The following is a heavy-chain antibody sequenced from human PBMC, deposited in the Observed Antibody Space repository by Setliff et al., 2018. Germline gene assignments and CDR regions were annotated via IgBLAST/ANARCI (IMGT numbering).Heavy chain of an antibody. CDR3: SRLVRYCTTTTCQRASGVDY. CDR2: ISPYSGNT. V-gene: IGHV1-18*01. J-gene: IGHJ4*02. CDR1: GYTFTNYG. D-gene: IGHD2-8*01. Sequence: GASVKVSCKASGYTFTNYGVTWVRQAPGQGLEWMGWISPYSGNTYYAPELQGRVTLTTDTSTTTAYLELRSLTSDDTAVYYCSRLVRYCTTTTCQRASGVDYWGQGTLVTVSS.